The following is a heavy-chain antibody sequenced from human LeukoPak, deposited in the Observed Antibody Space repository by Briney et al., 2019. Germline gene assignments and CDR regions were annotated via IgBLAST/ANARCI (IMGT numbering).Heavy chain of an antibody. J-gene: IGHJ4*02. CDR3: ARDKWLTTTHYFDY. D-gene: IGHD4-11*01. CDR2: IRFDGNSK. CDR1: GFAFSSYG. Sequence: GGSLRLSCAASGFAFSSYGMHWVRQAPGKGLECVAFIRFDGNSKYYADSVKGRFTISRDNSKNTLYLQMNSLRAEDTAVYYCARDKWLTTTHYFDYWGQGTLVTVSS. V-gene: IGHV3-30*02.